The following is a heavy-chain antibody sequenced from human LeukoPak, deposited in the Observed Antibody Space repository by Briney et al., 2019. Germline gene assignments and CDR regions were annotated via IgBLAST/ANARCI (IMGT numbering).Heavy chain of an antibody. V-gene: IGHV1-69*04. CDR1: GGTFSSYA. J-gene: IGHJ4*02. D-gene: IGHD3-22*01. CDR3: ARSEPYVVIFDY. CDR2: IIPILGIA. Sequence: ASVKVSCKASGGTFSSYAISWVRQAPGQGLEWMGRIIPILGIANYAQKFQGRVTITADKSTSSAYMELSSLRSEDTAVYYCARSEPYVVIFDYWGQGTLVTVSS.